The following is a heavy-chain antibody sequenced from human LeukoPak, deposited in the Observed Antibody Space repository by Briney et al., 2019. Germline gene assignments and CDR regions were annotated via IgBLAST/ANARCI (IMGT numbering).Heavy chain of an antibody. D-gene: IGHD6-13*01. CDR3: AREGSIAAAGTLGY. CDR1: GYTFTGYY. CDR2: INPNSGGT. V-gene: IGHV1-2*04. Sequence: GASVKVSCKASGYTFTGYYMHWVQQAPGQGLEWMGWINPNSGGTNYAQKFQGWVTMTRDTSISTAYMELSRLRSDDTAVYYCAREGSIAAAGTLGYWGQGTLVTVSS. J-gene: IGHJ4*02.